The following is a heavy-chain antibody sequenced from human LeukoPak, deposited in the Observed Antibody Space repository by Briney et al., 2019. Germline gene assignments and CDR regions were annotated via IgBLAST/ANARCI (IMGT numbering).Heavy chain of an antibody. J-gene: IGHJ4*02. Sequence: PGGSLRLSCAPSGFTFSSYAMSWVRHAPGKGLGWVSAISGSGGSTYYADSVKGRFTISRDNSKNTLYLQMNSLRAEDTAVYYCAKERGYKHYDFWDYWGQGTLVTVSS. D-gene: IGHD3-3*01. CDR1: GFTFSSYA. CDR3: AKERGYKHYDFWDY. V-gene: IGHV3-23*01. CDR2: ISGSGGST.